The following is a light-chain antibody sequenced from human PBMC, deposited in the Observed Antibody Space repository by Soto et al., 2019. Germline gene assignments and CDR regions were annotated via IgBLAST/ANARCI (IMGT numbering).Light chain of an antibody. CDR3: QQYDTHS. V-gene: IGKV1-17*01. J-gene: IGKJ4*01. CDR2: AAS. Sequence: DIQMTQSPSSLSASVGDRVTITCRASQGIRNDLGWYQQKPGKAPKRLIYAASSLQSGVPSRFSGSGSGTEFTLAISSLQSDDFATYYCQQYDTHSFGGGTKVDIK. CDR1: QGIRND.